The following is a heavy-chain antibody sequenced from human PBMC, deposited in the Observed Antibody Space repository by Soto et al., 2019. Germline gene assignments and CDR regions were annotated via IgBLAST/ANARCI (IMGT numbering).Heavy chain of an antibody. CDR3: ARQRTTVVTQAYFDH. D-gene: IGHD2-21*02. CDR2: INYSGRT. Sequence: SETLSLTCIVSGESISSSSYYWGWIRQPPGKGLGWFGSINYSGRTYYNPSFKSRVTISIDTSKNQFSLKLSSVTATDTAVYYCARQRTTVVTQAYFDHWGQGALVTVSS. J-gene: IGHJ4*02. CDR1: GESISSSSYY. V-gene: IGHV4-39*01.